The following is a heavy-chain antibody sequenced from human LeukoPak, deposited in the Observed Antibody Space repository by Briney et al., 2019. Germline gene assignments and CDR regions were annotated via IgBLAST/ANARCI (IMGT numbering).Heavy chain of an antibody. CDR3: ARALYCSSTSCYTVHWYFDL. V-gene: IGHV1-18*01. CDR2: ISAYNGTT. Sequence: GASVKVSCKASGYTFTSYGISWVRQAPGQGLEWMGWISAYNGTTNYAQKLQGRVTMTTDTSTSTAYMELRSLRSDDTAVYYCARALYCSSTSCYTVHWYFDLWGRGTLVTVSS. D-gene: IGHD2-2*02. J-gene: IGHJ2*01. CDR1: GYTFTSYG.